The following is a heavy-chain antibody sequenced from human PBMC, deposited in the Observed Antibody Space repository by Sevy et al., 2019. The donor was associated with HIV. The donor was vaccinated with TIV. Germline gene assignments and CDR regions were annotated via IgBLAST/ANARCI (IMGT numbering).Heavy chain of an antibody. CDR1: GYTFTSYG. Sequence: ASVKVSCKASGYTFTSYGISWVRQAPGQGLEWMGWNSAYNGNTNYAQKLQGRVTMTTDTSTSTAYMELRSLRSDDTAVYYCARGSYDFWSGYIDYWGQGTLVTVSS. D-gene: IGHD3-3*01. CDR3: ARGSYDFWSGYIDY. V-gene: IGHV1-18*01. CDR2: NSAYNGNT. J-gene: IGHJ4*02.